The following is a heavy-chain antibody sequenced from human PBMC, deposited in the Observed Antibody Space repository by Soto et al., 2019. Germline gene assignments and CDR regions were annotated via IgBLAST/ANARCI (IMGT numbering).Heavy chain of an antibody. CDR2: IYYSGST. Sequence: QVQLQESGPGLVKPSETLSLTCTVSGGSISSYYWSWIRQPPGKGLEWIGYIYYSGSTNYNPSLTGRGTIPVDPSKNQSSLKLSSVTAADTAVYYCARGGSGAVAGSFDYWGQGTLVTVSS. CDR3: ARGGSGAVAGSFDY. J-gene: IGHJ4*02. V-gene: IGHV4-59*01. CDR1: GGSISSYY. D-gene: IGHD6-19*01.